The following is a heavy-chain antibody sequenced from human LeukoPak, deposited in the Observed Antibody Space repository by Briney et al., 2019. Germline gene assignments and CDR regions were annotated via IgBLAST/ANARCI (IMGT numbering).Heavy chain of an antibody. CDR3: AKVAVRGVTITGFNY. CDR1: GFTFSSYA. CDR2: ISGSGSST. V-gene: IGHV3-23*01. J-gene: IGHJ4*02. Sequence: GGSLRLSCAASGFTFSSYAMSWVRHAPGKGLEWVSAISGSGSSTYYADSVKGRFSISRDTSKNTLYLQMNGLRAEDTAVYYCAKVAVRGVTITGFNYWGQGTLVTVSS. D-gene: IGHD3-10*01.